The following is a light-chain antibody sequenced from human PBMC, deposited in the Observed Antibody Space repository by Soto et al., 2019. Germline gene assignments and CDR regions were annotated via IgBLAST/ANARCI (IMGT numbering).Light chain of an antibody. CDR2: DAS. J-gene: IGKJ4*01. CDR3: QQRSNWPLT. V-gene: IGKV3-11*02. Sequence: EIVLTQAPATLSLSRGERATLSCRASQSIGSYLAWYQQKPGQAPRLLIYDASNRATGIPARFSGSGSGRDFTLTINSLEPEDFAVYYCQQRSNWPLTFGGGTKVDIK. CDR1: QSIGSY.